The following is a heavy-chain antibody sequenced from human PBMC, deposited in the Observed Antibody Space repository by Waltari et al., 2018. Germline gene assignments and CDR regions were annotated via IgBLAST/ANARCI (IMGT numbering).Heavy chain of an antibody. CDR1: GGSISSGGYY. Sequence: QVQLQESGPGLVKPSQTLSLTCTVSGGSISSGGYYWSWIRQHPGKGLEWIGYIYYSGSTYYNPSLKSRVTISVDTSKNQFSLKLSSVTAADTAVYYCARGPTYYYDSSGYLEPYYMDVWGKGTTVTVSS. CDR2: IYYSGST. V-gene: IGHV4-31*03. CDR3: ARGPTYYYDSSGYLEPYYMDV. J-gene: IGHJ6*03. D-gene: IGHD3-22*01.